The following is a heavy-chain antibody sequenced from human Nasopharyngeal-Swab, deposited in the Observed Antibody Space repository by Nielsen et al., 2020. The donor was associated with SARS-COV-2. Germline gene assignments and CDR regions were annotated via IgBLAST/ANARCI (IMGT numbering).Heavy chain of an antibody. V-gene: IGHV3-48*02. J-gene: IGHJ3*02. CDR2: ITASSSAT. D-gene: IGHD4/OR15-4a*01. CDR1: GFTFRTYS. CDR3: ATGHDYGFDI. Sequence: GGSLRLSCSASGFTFRTYSMNWVRQAPGQGLEWVAHITASSSATNYADFVRGRFTISRDNARNSLYLQMNTLRNEDTAVFYCATGHDYGFDIWGQGTMVAVSS.